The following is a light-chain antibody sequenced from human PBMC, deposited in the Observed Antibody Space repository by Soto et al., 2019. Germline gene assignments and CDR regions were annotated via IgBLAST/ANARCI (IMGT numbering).Light chain of an antibody. CDR2: GAS. Sequence: EIVMTQSPATLSVSPGERATLSCRASQSVSRNLAWYQQKPGQAPRLLIYGASTRATGIPARFSASGSGTEFTLTISRLQSEDFAVYYCQQYNNWTQTFGQGTKVDIK. V-gene: IGKV3-15*01. CDR3: QQYNNWTQT. J-gene: IGKJ1*01. CDR1: QSVSRN.